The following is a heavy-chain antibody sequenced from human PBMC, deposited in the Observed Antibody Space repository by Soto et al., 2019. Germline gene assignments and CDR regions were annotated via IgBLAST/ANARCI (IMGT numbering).Heavy chain of an antibody. D-gene: IGHD1-26*01. CDR1: GDSVSSSSVT. J-gene: IGHJ5*01. Sequence: QVQLQESGPGLVRPSQTLSLTCDISGDSVSSSSVTWNWIRQSPSRGLEWLGRTYYRSRWYNDYAESAKSRIIINPDTSKNQFSLHLNSVTPDDTAVYYCVRLIGNSWLDFWGQGTLVTVSS. CDR2: TYYRSRWYN. V-gene: IGHV6-1*01. CDR3: VRLIGNSWLDF.